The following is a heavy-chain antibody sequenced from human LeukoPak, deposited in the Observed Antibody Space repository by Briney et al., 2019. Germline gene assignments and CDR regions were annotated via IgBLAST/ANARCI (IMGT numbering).Heavy chain of an antibody. D-gene: IGHD3-22*01. Sequence: SETLSLTCTASGGSISSYYWSWIRQPPGKGLEWIGYIYYSGSTKYNPSLKSRVTMSVDTSKNQFSLKLTSVTAADTAVYYCARWSDGSSAYYGPWGQGTLVTVSS. CDR2: IYYSGST. CDR1: GGSISSYY. CDR3: ARWSDGSSAYYGP. V-gene: IGHV4-59*01. J-gene: IGHJ5*02.